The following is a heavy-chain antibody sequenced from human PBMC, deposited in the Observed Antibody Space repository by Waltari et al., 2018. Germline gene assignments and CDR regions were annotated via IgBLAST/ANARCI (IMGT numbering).Heavy chain of an antibody. D-gene: IGHD3-16*01. CDR2: IWYDGSNK. Sequence: QVQLVESGGGVVQPGRSLRLSCAASGFTFSSYGMHWVRQAPGKGLEWVAVIWYDGSNKYYADSVKGRFTISRDNSKNTLYLQMNSLRAEDTAVYYCAKDWGSGGFDIWGQGTMVTVSS. V-gene: IGHV3-33*06. CDR3: AKDWGSGGFDI. CDR1: GFTFSSYG. J-gene: IGHJ3*02.